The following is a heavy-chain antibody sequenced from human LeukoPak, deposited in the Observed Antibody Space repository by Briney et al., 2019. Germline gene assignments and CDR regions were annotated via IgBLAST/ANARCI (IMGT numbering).Heavy chain of an antibody. V-gene: IGHV4-61*05. J-gene: IGHJ4*02. CDR3: ARGQRAGGGWPFFDS. Sequence: KPSETLSLTCTVSGGSISSSSFYWNWIRQPPGKGLEWIGYIYDSGSIIYNPSLKSRVTISLDTSKNQFSVRLSSMTAADTAVYYCARGQRAGGGWPFFDSWGQGTLVSVSS. CDR1: GGSISSSSFY. D-gene: IGHD6-19*01. CDR2: IYDSGSI.